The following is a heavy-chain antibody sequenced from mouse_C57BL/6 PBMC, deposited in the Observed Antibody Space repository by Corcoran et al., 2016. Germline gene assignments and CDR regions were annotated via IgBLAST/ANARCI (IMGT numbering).Heavy chain of an antibody. CDR2: INPNNGGT. Sequence: EVQLQQSGPELVKPGASVKIPCKASGYTFTDYTMDWVKQSQGKSLEWIGDINPNNGGTIYNKKFKGKTTLTVDKSSRADYMELRRLTSEDTAGYYCARGDYDGYAMDYWGQGTSVTVSS. J-gene: IGHJ4*01. CDR3: ARGDYDGYAMDY. V-gene: IGHV1-18*01. D-gene: IGHD2-4*01. CDR1: GYTFTDYT.